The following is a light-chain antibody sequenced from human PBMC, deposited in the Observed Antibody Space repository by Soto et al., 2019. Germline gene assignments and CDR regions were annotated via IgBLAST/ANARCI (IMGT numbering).Light chain of an antibody. CDR1: SSNIGNNA. CDR3: AAWGGSLNAVV. CDR2: YDD. V-gene: IGLV1-36*01. Sequence: QSVLTQPPSVSEAPRQRVTISCSGSSSNIGNNAVNWYQQLPGKAPKLLIYYDDLLPSGVSDRFSGSKSGTSASLATSGLQSEDEADYYCAAWGGSLNAVVFGGGTKLTVL. J-gene: IGLJ2*01.